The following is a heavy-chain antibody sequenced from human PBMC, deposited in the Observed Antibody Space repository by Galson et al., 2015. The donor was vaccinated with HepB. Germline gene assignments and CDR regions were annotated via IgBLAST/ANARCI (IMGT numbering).Heavy chain of an antibody. CDR2: IYSGGST. CDR3: ARANYYDSSAPWGP. CDR1: GFAVSSNY. D-gene: IGHD3-22*01. V-gene: IGHV3-66*01. J-gene: IGHJ5*02. Sequence: LRLSCAASGFAVSSNYMSWVRQAPGKGLEWVSVIYSGGSTYYADSVKGRFTISRDNSKNTLYLQMNSLRAEDTAVYYCARANYYDSSAPWGPWGQGTLVTVSS.